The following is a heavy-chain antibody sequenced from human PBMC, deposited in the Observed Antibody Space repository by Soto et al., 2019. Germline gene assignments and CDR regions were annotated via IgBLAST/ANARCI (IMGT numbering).Heavy chain of an antibody. CDR3: AKEVNYSSGWESGHRIDY. CDR1: GFTFSSYA. Sequence: GGSLRLSCAASGFTFSSYAMSWVRQAPGKGLEWVSAISGSGGSTYYADSVKGRFTISRDNSKNTLYLQMNSLRAEDTAVYYCAKEVNYSSGWESGHRIDYWGQGTLVTVSS. D-gene: IGHD6-19*01. CDR2: ISGSGGST. V-gene: IGHV3-23*01. J-gene: IGHJ4*02.